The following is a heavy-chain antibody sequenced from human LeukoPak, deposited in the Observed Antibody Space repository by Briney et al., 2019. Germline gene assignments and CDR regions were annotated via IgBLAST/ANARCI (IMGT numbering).Heavy chain of an antibody. V-gene: IGHV3-21*01. CDR3: ARDSGAGGIVGATNAFDI. CDR2: ISSSSSYI. D-gene: IGHD1-26*01. Sequence: GGSLRLSCAASGFTFSSYSMNWVRQAPGKGLEWVSSISSSSSYIYYADSVKGRFTISRDNAKNSLYLQMNSLRAEDTAVYYCARDSGAGGIVGATNAFDIWGQGTMVTVSS. CDR1: GFTFSSYS. J-gene: IGHJ3*02.